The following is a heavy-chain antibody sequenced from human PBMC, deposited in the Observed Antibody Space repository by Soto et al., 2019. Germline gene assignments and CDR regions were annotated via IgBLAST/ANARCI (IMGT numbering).Heavy chain of an antibody. CDR1: GGSISSYD. Sequence: SETLCLTCTVSGGSISSYDWSWIRQPPGKGLEWIGYIYYSGSTNYNPSLKSRVTISVDTSKNQFSLKLSSVTAADTAVYYCATTSRVSRGVYWFDPWGQGTLVTVSS. J-gene: IGHJ5*02. CDR2: IYYSGST. V-gene: IGHV4-59*01. CDR3: ATTSRVSRGVYWFDP. D-gene: IGHD6-13*01.